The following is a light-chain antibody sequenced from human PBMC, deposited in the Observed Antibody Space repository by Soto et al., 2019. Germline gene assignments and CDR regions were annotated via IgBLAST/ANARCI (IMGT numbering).Light chain of an antibody. Sequence: DIVMAQSPDSLAVSLGERATINCKSSQSVLYSSNNKNYLAWYQQKPGQPPRLLIYGASSRATGIPDRFSGSGSGTDFTLTISRLEPEDFAVYYCQQYGSSPQVAFGQGTKVEIK. CDR2: GAS. V-gene: IGKV4-1*01. CDR3: QQYGSSPQVA. J-gene: IGKJ1*01. CDR1: QSVLYSSNNKNY.